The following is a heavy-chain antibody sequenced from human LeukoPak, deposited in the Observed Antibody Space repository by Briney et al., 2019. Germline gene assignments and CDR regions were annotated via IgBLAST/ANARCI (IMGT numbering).Heavy chain of an antibody. V-gene: IGHV3-21*06. CDR2: TTTGSSYI. Sequence: PGGSLRLSCSASGFSFTSYAMNWVRQAPGKGLEWVSSTTTGSSYIYYADSVRGRFSVSRDNAKNSLYLEMNSLRAEDTAVYYCARVEATTARSYYYYYMDVWGKGTTVTVSS. J-gene: IGHJ6*03. D-gene: IGHD1-1*01. CDR1: GFSFTSYA. CDR3: ARVEATTARSYYYYYMDV.